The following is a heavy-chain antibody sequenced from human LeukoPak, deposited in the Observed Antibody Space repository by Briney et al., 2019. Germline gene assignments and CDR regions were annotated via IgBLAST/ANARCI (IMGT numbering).Heavy chain of an antibody. CDR1: GFTFSYYA. J-gene: IGHJ4*02. V-gene: IGHV3-23*01. CDR2: ISGSGGST. Sequence: TGGSLRLSCAASGFTFSYYAMSWVRQAPGEGLEWVSGISGSGGSTYYADSVKGRFTISRDTSKNTLYLQMNSLRVEDTAVYYCAKVYSSGWYSPTFDYWGQGTLVTVSS. CDR3: AKVYSSGWYSPTFDY. D-gene: IGHD6-19*01.